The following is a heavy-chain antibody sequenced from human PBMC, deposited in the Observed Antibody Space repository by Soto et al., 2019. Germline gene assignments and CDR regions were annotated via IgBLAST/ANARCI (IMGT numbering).Heavy chain of an antibody. CDR2: ISANSGTT. J-gene: IGHJ4*02. CDR3: AKASSISWGVFDF. D-gene: IGHD6-13*01. Sequence: EVQLLESGGGLVQPGGSLRLSCAASGCTFSNNAMTWVRQAPEKGLEWVSFISANSGTTYFADSVKGRFTISRDNSKSTLYLQMNSLRAEDTAVYYCAKASSISWGVFDFWGQGTLITVSS. V-gene: IGHV3-23*01. CDR1: GCTFSNNA.